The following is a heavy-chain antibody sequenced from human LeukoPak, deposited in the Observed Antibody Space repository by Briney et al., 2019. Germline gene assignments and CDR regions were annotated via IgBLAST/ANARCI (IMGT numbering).Heavy chain of an antibody. CDR3: GRDFSNTSGFKVVVDY. V-gene: IGHV1-18*01. Sequence: ASVKVSCKASGFTFTHYGITWVRQAPGQELEWMGWISAYNGDTKYAQNVQGRVTMSTDASTSTAYMELRSLRPDDTAVYYCGRDFSNTSGFKVVVDYWGQGTLVTVSS. CDR2: ISAYNGDT. D-gene: IGHD3-22*01. J-gene: IGHJ4*02. CDR1: GFTFTHYG.